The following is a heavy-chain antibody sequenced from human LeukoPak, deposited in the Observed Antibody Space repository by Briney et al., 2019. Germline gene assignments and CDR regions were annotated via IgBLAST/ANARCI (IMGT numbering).Heavy chain of an antibody. Sequence: SETLCLTCTVSGGSVGNYYWNWIRQPAGKGLEWIGRTSTSGTTNYHPSLKSRVTLSLDTSKNQFSLNLRSVTAADTAIYFCARRHPYYYGSGTYSREDWGQGTLVTVSS. J-gene: IGHJ4*02. CDR1: GGSVGNYY. D-gene: IGHD3-10*01. CDR3: ARRHPYYYGSGTYSRED. CDR2: TSTSGTT. V-gene: IGHV4-4*07.